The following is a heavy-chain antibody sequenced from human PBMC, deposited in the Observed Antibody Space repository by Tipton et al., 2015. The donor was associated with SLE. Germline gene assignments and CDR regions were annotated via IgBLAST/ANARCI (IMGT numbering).Heavy chain of an antibody. V-gene: IGHV4-59*08. D-gene: IGHD3-10*01. CDR3: ARVPDTMVRGRHAFDI. J-gene: IGHJ3*02. CDR2: IYYSGST. Sequence: GSLRLSCTVSGGSISSYYWSWIRQPPGKGLEWIGYIYYSGSTYYNPSLKSRVTISVDTSKNQFSLKLSSVTAADTAVYYCARVPDTMVRGRHAFDIWGQGTMVTVSS. CDR1: GGSISSYY.